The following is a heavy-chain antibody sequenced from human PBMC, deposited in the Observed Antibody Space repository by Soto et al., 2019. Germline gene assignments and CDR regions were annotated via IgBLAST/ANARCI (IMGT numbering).Heavy chain of an antibody. CDR2: INAGNGNT. V-gene: IGHV1-3*01. CDR3: ARELVDTAKVYYYYGVDV. J-gene: IGHJ6*02. Sequence: GASVKVSCKASGYTFTSYAMHWVRQAPGQRLEWMGWINAGNGNTKYSQKFQGRVTITRDTSASTAYMELSSLRSEDTAVYYCARELVDTAKVYYYYGVDVWGQGTTVTVSS. CDR1: GYTFTSYA. D-gene: IGHD5-18*01.